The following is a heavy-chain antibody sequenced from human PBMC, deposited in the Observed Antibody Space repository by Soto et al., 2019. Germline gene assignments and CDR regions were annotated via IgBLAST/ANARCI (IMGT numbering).Heavy chain of an antibody. CDR2: IYYSGST. Sequence: QVQLQESGPGLVKPSQTLSLTCTVSGGSISSGGYYWSWIRQHPGKGLEWIGYIYYSGSTYYNPSLQSRVTISVDTSKNQFSLKLSSVTAADTAVYYCARDSMTTVTTNTKYYYYSGMDVWGQGTTVTVSS. CDR1: GGSISSGGYY. D-gene: IGHD4-4*01. CDR3: ARDSMTTVTTNTKYYYYSGMDV. J-gene: IGHJ6*02. V-gene: IGHV4-31*03.